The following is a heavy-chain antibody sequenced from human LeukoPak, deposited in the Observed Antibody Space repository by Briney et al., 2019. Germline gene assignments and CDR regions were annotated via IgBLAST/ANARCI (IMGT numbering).Heavy chain of an antibody. CDR2: INTITGNA. J-gene: IGHJ6*02. CDR1: GYTFTGYS. D-gene: IGHD2-2*01. CDR3: ARVASGIVVVPAATEQNYYYYGMDV. Sequence: ASVKVSCKASGYTFTGYSMRWVRQAPGHGLVWMGWINTITGNAAYAQGFTGRFVFSLDTSVSTAYLQISSLKAEDTAVYYCARVASGIVVVPAATEQNYYYYGMDVWGQGTTVTVS. V-gene: IGHV7-4-1*02.